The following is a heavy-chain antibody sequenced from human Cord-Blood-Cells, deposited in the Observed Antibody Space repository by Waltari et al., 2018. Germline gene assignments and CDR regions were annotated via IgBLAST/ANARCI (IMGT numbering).Heavy chain of an antibody. J-gene: IGHJ3*02. CDR3: ASLVDYYDSSGYSDAFDI. Sequence: QVQLQESGPGLVKTSGTLSLTCAVPGGSIRRSNCWSWVGAPPGTGLEWIGEIYHIGSTNYNPSLKSRVTISGDKSKNQFSLKLSSVTAADTAVYYCASLVDYYDSSGYSDAFDIWGQGTMVTVSS. V-gene: IGHV4-4*02. CDR1: GGSIRRSNC. D-gene: IGHD3-22*01. CDR2: IYHIGST.